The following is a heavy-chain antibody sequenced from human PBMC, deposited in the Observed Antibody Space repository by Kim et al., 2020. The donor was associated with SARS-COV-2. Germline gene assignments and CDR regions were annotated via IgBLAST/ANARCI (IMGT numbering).Heavy chain of an antibody. D-gene: IGHD3-10*01. V-gene: IGHV3-53*01. Sequence: GGSLRLSCAASGFTVSGNYMSWVRQAPGKGLEWVSIIDSGGNTYYADSVKGRFTISRDNSKNTLYLQMNSLRAEDTAMYYCARVPYLYGSGSNYIWGQGTQVTVSS. CDR3: ARVPYLYGSGSNYI. CDR2: IDSGGNT. CDR1: GFTVSGNY. J-gene: IGHJ4*02.